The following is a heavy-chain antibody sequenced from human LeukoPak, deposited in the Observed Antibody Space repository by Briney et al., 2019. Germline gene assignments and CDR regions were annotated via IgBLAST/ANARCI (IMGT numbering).Heavy chain of an antibody. CDR2: ISAYNGNT. D-gene: IGHD6-19*01. V-gene: IGHV1-18*01. Sequence: ASVKVSCKASGYTFTSYGISWVRQAPGQGLEWMGWISAYNGNTNYAQKLQGRVTMTTDTSTCTAYMELRSLRSDDTAVYYCARDGFVAVGRNGVQGMQDYWGQGTLVTVSS. CDR3: ARDGFVAVGRNGVQGMQDY. CDR1: GYTFTSYG. J-gene: IGHJ4*02.